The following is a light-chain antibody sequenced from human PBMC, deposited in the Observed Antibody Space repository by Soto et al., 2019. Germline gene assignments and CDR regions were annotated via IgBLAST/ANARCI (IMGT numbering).Light chain of an antibody. J-gene: IGKJ1*01. Sequence: DIQMTQSPSTLSASVGDRVTITCRASQSISSWLAWYRQKPGKAPKLLIYKASSLESGVQSRFSGSGSGTEFTLTISSLQPDDFATYYCQQYNGFPRTFGQGTKVDIK. CDR3: QQYNGFPRT. CDR2: KAS. CDR1: QSISSW. V-gene: IGKV1-5*03.